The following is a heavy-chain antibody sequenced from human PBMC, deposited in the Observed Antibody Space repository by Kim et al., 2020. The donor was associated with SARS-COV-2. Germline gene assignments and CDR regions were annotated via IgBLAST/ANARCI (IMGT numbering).Heavy chain of an antibody. Sequence: GGSLRLSCVASGFSFSSYGMHWVRQAPGKGLEWVAIIWSDGSKKYYADSVKGRFTISRDDSKNTLYLQMNSLRAEDTAVYYCVRNGVDYIFDYWGLGSLVTVSS. CDR2: IWSDGSKK. CDR3: VRNGVDYIFDY. CDR1: GFSFSSYG. J-gene: IGHJ4*02. V-gene: IGHV3-33*01. D-gene: IGHD3-16*01.